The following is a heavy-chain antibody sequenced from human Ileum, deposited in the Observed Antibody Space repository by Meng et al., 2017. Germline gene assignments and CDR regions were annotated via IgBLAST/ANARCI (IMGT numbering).Heavy chain of an antibody. V-gene: IGHV3-7*01. CDR3: AKNNGYERFDY. CDR1: GFTFSNYW. CDR2: IKEDGSTI. Sequence: GESLKISCAASGFTFSNYWMNWVRPAPGKGLEWVANIKEDGSTINYAASVKGRFTISRDNAKNSLFLQMNSLRAEDTAIYYCAKNNGYERFDYWGQGILVTVSS. J-gene: IGHJ4*02. D-gene: IGHD5-12*01.